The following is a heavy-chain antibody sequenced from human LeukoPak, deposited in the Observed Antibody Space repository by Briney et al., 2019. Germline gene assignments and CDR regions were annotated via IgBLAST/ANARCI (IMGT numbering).Heavy chain of an antibody. CDR2: LYNSGTT. Sequence: SETLSLTCTVSGVSISSGGYYWSWIRQHPGKGLEWIGNLYNSGTTYYNPSLKSRVTISVDTSKNQFSLKLSSVTAADTAMYYCARLYYYESSGYWNYFDYWGRGTLVTVSS. V-gene: IGHV4-31*03. CDR1: GVSISSGGYY. D-gene: IGHD3-22*01. J-gene: IGHJ4*02. CDR3: ARLYYYESSGYWNYFDY.